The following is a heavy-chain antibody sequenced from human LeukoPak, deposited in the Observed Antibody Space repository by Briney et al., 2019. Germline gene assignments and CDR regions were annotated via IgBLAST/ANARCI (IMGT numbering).Heavy chain of an antibody. D-gene: IGHD6-13*01. CDR2: ISGSGGST. V-gene: IGHV3-23*01. CDR3: AKFLVEQQLTYYFDY. J-gene: IGHJ4*02. CDR1: GFTFSSYA. Sequence: PGGSLRLSCAASGFTFSSYAMSWVRQAPGKGLEWVSAISGSGGSTYYADSVKGRFTISRDNSKNTLYLQMNSLRAEDTAVYYCAKFLVEQQLTYYFDYWGQGTLVTVSS.